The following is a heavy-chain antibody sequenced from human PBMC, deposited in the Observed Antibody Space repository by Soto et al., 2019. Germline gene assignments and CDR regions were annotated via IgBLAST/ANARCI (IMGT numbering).Heavy chain of an antibody. CDR2: IIPIFGTA. CDR3: ARDLGVVSSPTYYYYYGMDV. Sequence: QVQLVQSGAEVKKPGSSVKVSCKASGGTFSSYAISWVRQAPGQGLEWMGGIIPIFGTANYAQKFQGRVTITADESTSTAYMELSSLRSEDTAVYYCARDLGVVSSPTYYYYYGMDVWGQGTTVTVSS. V-gene: IGHV1-69*01. CDR1: GGTFSSYA. J-gene: IGHJ6*02.